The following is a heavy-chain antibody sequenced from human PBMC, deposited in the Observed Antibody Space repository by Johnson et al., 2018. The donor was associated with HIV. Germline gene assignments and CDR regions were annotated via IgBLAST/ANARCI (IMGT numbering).Heavy chain of an antibody. V-gene: IGHV3-30-3*01. CDR2: ISYDGSNK. CDR1: GFTFSSYA. J-gene: IGHJ3*02. Sequence: QVQLVESGGGVVQPGRSLRLSCAASGFTFSSYAMHWVRQAPGKGLEWVAVISYDGSNKYYADSVKGRFTIHRDNTKNSPYLQMNSLRAEDTAVDYCARVELGGTVTARRRGAFDIWGQGTTVTVSS. D-gene: IGHD2-21*02. CDR3: ARVELGGTVTARRRGAFDI.